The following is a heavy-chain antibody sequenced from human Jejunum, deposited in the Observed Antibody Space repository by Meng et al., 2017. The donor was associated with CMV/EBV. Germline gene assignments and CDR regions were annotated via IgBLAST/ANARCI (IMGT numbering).Heavy chain of an antibody. CDR1: GFVFGNHV. V-gene: IGHV3-23*01. CDR2: LSGTGDFT. CDR3: ARDWSGYIDY. Sequence: SCAVSGFVFGNHVMTWVRQAPGKGLEWVSSLSGTGDFTFYADSVKGRFSISRDNAKNTLYLQMSGLRVEDTAVYYCARDWSGYIDYWGQGNLVTVSS. J-gene: IGHJ4*02. D-gene: IGHD3-3*01.